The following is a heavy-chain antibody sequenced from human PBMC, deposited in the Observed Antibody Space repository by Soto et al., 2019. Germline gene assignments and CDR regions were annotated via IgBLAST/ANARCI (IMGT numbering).Heavy chain of an antibody. V-gene: IGHV3-53*01. J-gene: IGHJ4*02. D-gene: IGHD3-3*01. CDR3: AKVQVLQFLEWFPDY. Sequence: PGGSLRLSCAASGFTVSSNHMSWVRQAPGKGLEWVSVIYSGGSTSYADSVKGRFTLSRDNSKNTLWLQMNSLRADDTAVYYCAKVQVLQFLEWFPDYWGQGTLVTVSS. CDR1: GFTVSSNH. CDR2: IYSGGST.